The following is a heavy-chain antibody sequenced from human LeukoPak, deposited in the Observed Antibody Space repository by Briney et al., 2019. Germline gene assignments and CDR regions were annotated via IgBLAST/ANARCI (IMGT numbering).Heavy chain of an antibody. J-gene: IGHJ4*02. Sequence: ASVKVSCKASGYTFTGYYIHWVRQAPGKGLEWMGGFDPEDGETIYAQKFQGRVTMTEDTSTDTAYMELSSLRSEDTAVYYCATDLPYDYVWGSYPYWGQGTLVTVSS. D-gene: IGHD3-16*02. CDR1: GYTFTGYY. CDR3: ATDLPYDYVWGSYPY. V-gene: IGHV1-24*01. CDR2: FDPEDGET.